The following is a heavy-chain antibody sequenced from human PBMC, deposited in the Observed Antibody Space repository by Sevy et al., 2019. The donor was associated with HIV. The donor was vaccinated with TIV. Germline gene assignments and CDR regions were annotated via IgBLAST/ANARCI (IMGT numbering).Heavy chain of an antibody. CDR1: GGTFSSYA. V-gene: IGHV1-69*13. CDR3: ARDVGITTWGTQDYYGMDV. CDR2: IIPIFGTA. D-gene: IGHD3-16*01. J-gene: IGHJ6*02. Sequence: ASVKVSCKASGGTFSSYAISWVRQAPGQGLEWMGGIIPIFGTANYAQKFQGRVTITADESTSTAYMELSSLRSEDTAVYYCARDVGITTWGTQDYYGMDVWGQGTTATVSS.